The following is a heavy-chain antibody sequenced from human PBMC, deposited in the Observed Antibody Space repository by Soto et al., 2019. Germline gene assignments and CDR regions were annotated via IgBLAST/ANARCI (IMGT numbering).Heavy chain of an antibody. CDR1: GGPPSHGGYL. CDR3: ARDNILGILYGGMDV. J-gene: IGHJ6*02. CDR2: IYYSGST. V-gene: IGHV4-30-4*01. Sequence: APETPRLTCTGSGGPPSHGGYLWGWVRPAPGKGLEWIGYIYYSGSTYYNPSLKSRVTISVDTSKNQFSLKLSSVTAADTAVYYCARDNILGILYGGMDVWDQGTTVTVSS. D-gene: IGHD3-3*01.